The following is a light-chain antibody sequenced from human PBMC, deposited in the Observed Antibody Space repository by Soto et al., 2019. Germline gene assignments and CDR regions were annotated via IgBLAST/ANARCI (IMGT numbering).Light chain of an antibody. CDR3: QQYGSSTYT. Sequence: EIVLTQSPGTLYLSPGERATLSCRASQSVSSSYLAGYQQKPGQAPRLLIYGASSRATGIPDRFSGSGSGTDFTLTISRLEPEDFAVYYWQQYGSSTYTFGQGIKLEIK. V-gene: IGKV3-20*01. CDR1: QSVSSSY. J-gene: IGKJ2*01. CDR2: GAS.